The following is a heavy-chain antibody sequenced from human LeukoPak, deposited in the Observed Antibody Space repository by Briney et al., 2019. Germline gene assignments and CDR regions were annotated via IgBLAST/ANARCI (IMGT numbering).Heavy chain of an antibody. CDR1: GFTFDDCA. D-gene: IGHD6-19*01. J-gene: IGHJ4*02. CDR2: ISWNSGSI. Sequence: GGSLRLSCAASGFTFDDCAMHWVRQAPGKGLEWVSGISWNSGSIGYADSVKGRFTISRDNAKNSLYLQMNSLRAEDTALYYCAKARIAVASSYYFDYWGQGTLVTVSS. V-gene: IGHV3-9*01. CDR3: AKARIAVASSYYFDY.